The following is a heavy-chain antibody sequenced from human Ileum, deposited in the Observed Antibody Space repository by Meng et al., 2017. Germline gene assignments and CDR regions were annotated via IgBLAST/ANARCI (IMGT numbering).Heavy chain of an antibody. J-gene: IGHJ4*02. CDR2: MYYSGST. Sequence: LHMPGSAPGLVKPSEPLSLTCSVSAGFISSNNYYWGWIRQPPGKGLEWIGSMYYSGSTYYNPSLKNRVTISRDLSKNQLYLNLYFVTAADTAVYYCGRAPDYWGQGTLVTVSS. CDR3: GRAPDY. V-gene: IGHV4-39*07. CDR1: AGFISSNNYY.